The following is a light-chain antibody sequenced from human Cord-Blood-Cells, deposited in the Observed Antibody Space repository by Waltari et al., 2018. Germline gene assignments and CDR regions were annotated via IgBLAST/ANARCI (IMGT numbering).Light chain of an antibody. CDR2: EVS. CDR3: CSYAGSSTLV. CDR1: SSDVGSSNL. V-gene: IGLV2-23*02. Sequence: QSALTQPASVSGSPGQSITISCPGTSSDVGSSNLVSWYQQHPGKAPKLMIYEVSKRPSGVSNRFSGSKSGNTASLTISGLQAEDEADYYCCSYAGSSTLVFGGGTKLTVL. J-gene: IGLJ2*01.